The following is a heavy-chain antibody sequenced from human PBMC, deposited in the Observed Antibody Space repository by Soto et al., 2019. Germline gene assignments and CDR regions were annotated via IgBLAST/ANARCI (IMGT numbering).Heavy chain of an antibody. CDR1: VDSIRVYHYS. D-gene: IGHD6-25*01. V-gene: IGHV4-39*01. Sequence: KTSETLGLTCFFSVDSIRVYHYSWGWIRQAPGKGLEWVGSVYFSGGNSYYNPSLKSRVTISVDTSYNKFFLRLNSVTAADTDVYFCAYGSSSAWIDKWGKGKLVTVSS. J-gene: IGHJ4*02. CDR2: VYFSGGNS. CDR3: AYGSSSAWIDK.